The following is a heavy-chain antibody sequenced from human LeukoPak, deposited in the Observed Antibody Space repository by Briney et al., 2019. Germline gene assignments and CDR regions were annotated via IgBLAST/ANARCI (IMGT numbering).Heavy chain of an antibody. CDR2: ISGSGGST. Sequence: PGGSLRLSCAASGFTFSSYAMRWVRQAPGKGLEWVSAISGSGGSTYYADSVKGRITISRDNSKNTLYLQMTSLRAEDTAMYYCARGRTLTTIFDYWGQGTLVTVSS. CDR3: ARGRTLTTIFDY. CDR1: GFTFSSYA. J-gene: IGHJ4*02. D-gene: IGHD4-17*01. V-gene: IGHV3-23*01.